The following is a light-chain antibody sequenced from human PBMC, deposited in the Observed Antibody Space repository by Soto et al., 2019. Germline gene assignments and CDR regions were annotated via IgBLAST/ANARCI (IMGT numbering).Light chain of an antibody. J-gene: IGKJ4*01. CDR2: AAS. Sequence: IQLTQSPSFLSASVGDRVNITFRASQGISSYLAWYQQKPEKAPKLLIYAASTLQSGVPARFSGSGSGTEFTLTISSLQPEEVATYYCQQLNRYPLTFAGGTKGDIK. V-gene: IGKV1-9*01. CDR3: QQLNRYPLT. CDR1: QGISSY.